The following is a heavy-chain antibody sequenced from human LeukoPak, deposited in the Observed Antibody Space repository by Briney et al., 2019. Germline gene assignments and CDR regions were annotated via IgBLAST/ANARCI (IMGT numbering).Heavy chain of an antibody. D-gene: IGHD6-13*01. V-gene: IGHV4-59*01. CDR3: ARGVYIAAAQYGY. CDR1: GGSISSYY. Sequence: SETLSLTCTVSGGSISSYYWSWIRQPPGKGLGWVGYIYYSGTTNYNPSLKSRVTISVDTSKNQFSLKLSSVTAADTAVYYCARGVYIAAAQYGYWGQGTLVTVSS. J-gene: IGHJ4*02. CDR2: IYYSGTT.